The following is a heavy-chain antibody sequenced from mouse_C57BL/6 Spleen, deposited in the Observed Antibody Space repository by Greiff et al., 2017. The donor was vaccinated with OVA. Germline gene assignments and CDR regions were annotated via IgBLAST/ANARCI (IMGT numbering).Heavy chain of an antibody. V-gene: IGHV1-53*01. CDR1: GYTFTSYW. J-gene: IGHJ1*03. CDR2: INPSNGGT. Sequence: QVQLQQPGTELVKPGASVKLSCKASGYTFTSYWMHWVKQRPGQGLEWIGNINPSNGGTNYNEKFKSKATLTVDKSSSTAYMQLSSLTSEDSAVYYCARGITTVVALYWYLDVWGTGTTVTVSS. CDR3: ARGITTVVALYWYLDV. D-gene: IGHD1-1*01.